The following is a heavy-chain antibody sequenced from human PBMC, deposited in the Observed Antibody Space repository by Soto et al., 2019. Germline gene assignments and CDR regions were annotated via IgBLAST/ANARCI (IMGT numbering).Heavy chain of an antibody. CDR2: IAPNSGGT. J-gene: IGHJ3*01. CDR1: GFTFTVYD. D-gene: IGHD3-22*01. CDR3: AITYYYDSSGPPGLDAFDV. V-gene: IGHV1-2*02. Sequence: ASVKVSCKASGFTFTVYDMHWVRQAPGQGLEWMGWIAPNSGGTNYAQKFQGRVTMTRDTSVSTAFMELSRLRSDDTAVYYCAITYYYDSSGPPGLDAFDVWGHGTAVTVSS.